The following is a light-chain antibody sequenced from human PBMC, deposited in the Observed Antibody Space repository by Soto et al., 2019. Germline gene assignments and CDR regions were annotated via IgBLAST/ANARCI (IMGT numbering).Light chain of an antibody. Sequence: EIVLTQSPATLSLSPGERATLSCRASQSVSSYLAWYQQKPGQAPRLLIYDASNRATGIPARFSGSGSGTEFTLTISRLEPEDFAVYYCQQRSNWPPRFTFGPGTKVDIK. V-gene: IGKV3-11*01. CDR3: QQRSNWPPRFT. CDR1: QSVSSY. CDR2: DAS. J-gene: IGKJ3*01.